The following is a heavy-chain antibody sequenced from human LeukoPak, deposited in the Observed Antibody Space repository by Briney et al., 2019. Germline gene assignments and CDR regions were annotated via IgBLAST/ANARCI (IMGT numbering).Heavy chain of an antibody. Sequence: ASVKVSCKTSGYSSTAFYIHWVRQAPGQGLEWMGWIHPRRGDTNYAQKFQGRVTMTSDTSITTAYMELSGLRSDDTAVYYCARRECSGGSCYSAGFDYWGQGTLVTVSS. CDR2: IHPRRGDT. J-gene: IGHJ4*02. CDR3: ARRECSGGSCYSAGFDY. V-gene: IGHV1-2*02. D-gene: IGHD2-15*01. CDR1: GYSSTAFY.